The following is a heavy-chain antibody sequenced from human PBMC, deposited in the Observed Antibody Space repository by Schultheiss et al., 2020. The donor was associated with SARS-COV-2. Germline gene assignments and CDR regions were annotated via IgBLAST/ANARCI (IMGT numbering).Heavy chain of an antibody. CDR2: ISGSGGST. Sequence: GGSLRLSCAASGFTFSSYAMSWVRQAPGKGLEWVSAISGSGGSTYYADSVKGRFTISRDNSKNTLYLQMNSLRSEDTAVYYCARDPEWLDYFDYWGQGTLVTVSS. D-gene: IGHD6-19*01. CDR3: ARDPEWLDYFDY. V-gene: IGHV3-23*01. CDR1: GFTFSSYA. J-gene: IGHJ4*02.